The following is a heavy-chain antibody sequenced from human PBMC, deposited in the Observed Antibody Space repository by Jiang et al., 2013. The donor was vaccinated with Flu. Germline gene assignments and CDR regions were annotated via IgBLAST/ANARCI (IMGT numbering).Heavy chain of an antibody. V-gene: IGHV3-49*03. CDR1: GFTFGDYA. CDR2: IRSKAYGGTT. CDR3: TRDNSPPPYYYDSSAMYYFDY. D-gene: IGHD3-22*01. Sequence: VQLLESGGGLVQPGRSLRLSCTASGFTFGDYAMSWFRQAPGKGLEWVGFIRSKAYGGTTEYAASVKGRFTISRDDSKSIAYLQMNSLKTEDTAVYYCTRDNSPPPYYYDSSAMYYFDYWGQGTLVTVSS. J-gene: IGHJ4*02.